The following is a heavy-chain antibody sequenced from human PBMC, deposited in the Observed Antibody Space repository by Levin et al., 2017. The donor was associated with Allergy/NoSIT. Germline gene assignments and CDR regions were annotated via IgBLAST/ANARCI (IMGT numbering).Heavy chain of an antibody. CDR1: GVSFNNYY. Sequence: PSETLSLTCAVNGVSFNNYYWSWIRQPPGKGLEWIGEIYPSGSSNYNPSLKSRVTMSIDASKNQFSLELTYVTAADTAIYYCSRQSGYCTSTSGRFYWFDPWGQGTQVTVAS. D-gene: IGHD2-2*01. V-gene: IGHV4-34*01. J-gene: IGHJ5*02. CDR3: SRQSGYCTSTSGRFYWFDP. CDR2: IYPSGSS.